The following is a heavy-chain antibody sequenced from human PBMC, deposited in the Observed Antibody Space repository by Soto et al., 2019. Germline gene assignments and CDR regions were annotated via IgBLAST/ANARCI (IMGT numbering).Heavy chain of an antibody. V-gene: IGHV1-18*01. D-gene: IGHD4-4*01. Sequence: ASVKVSCKASGYTFTSYGISWVRQAPGQGLEWMGWISAYNGNTNYAQKLQGRVTMTTDTSTSTAYMELRSLRSDDTAVYYCAGDYSNYGDYYYGMDVWGQGTTVTVSS. CDR1: GYTFTSYG. CDR3: AGDYSNYGDYYYGMDV. CDR2: ISAYNGNT. J-gene: IGHJ6*02.